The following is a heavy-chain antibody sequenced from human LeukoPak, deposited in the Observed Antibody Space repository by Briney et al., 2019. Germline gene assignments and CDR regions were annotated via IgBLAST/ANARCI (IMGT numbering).Heavy chain of an antibody. V-gene: IGHV3-7*01. Sequence: PGGSLRLSCAGSGFMFSNYWMNWVRQAPGKGLELVGNIRQDGSEKYYADSVRGRFTISRDNAKNSLYLQMNSLRAEDTAVYYCSGTTGWYFDYWGQGTLVTVSS. CDR1: GFMFSNYW. CDR2: IRQDGSEK. J-gene: IGHJ4*02. D-gene: IGHD2/OR15-2a*01. CDR3: SGTTGWYFDY.